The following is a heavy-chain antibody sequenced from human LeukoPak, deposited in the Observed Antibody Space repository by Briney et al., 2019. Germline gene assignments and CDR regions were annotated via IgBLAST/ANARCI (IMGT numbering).Heavy chain of an antibody. V-gene: IGHV1-18*01. J-gene: IGHJ4*02. D-gene: IGHD3-10*01. CDR2: ISAYNGNT. CDR1: GYTFTSYG. Sequence: ASVKVSCKASGYTFTSYGISWVRQAPGQGLEWMGWISAYNGNTNYAQKLQGRVTMTTDTSTSTAYMELRSLRSDDTAVYYCARDAPRLGSGSYSFDYWGQGTLVTVSS. CDR3: ARDAPRLGSGSYSFDY.